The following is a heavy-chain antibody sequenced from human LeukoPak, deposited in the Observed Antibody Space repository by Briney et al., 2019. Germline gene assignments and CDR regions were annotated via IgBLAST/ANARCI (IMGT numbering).Heavy chain of an antibody. Sequence: EASVKVSCKASGYTFTSYGISWVRQAPGQGLEWMGWISGYNGNTNYAQKFQDRVTMTIDTSTSTAYMELRSLRSDDTAVYYCARERSSWWYFDDWGQGTLVTVSS. CDR2: ISGYNGNT. CDR3: ARERSSWWYFDD. J-gene: IGHJ4*02. CDR1: GYTFTSYG. D-gene: IGHD6-13*01. V-gene: IGHV1-18*04.